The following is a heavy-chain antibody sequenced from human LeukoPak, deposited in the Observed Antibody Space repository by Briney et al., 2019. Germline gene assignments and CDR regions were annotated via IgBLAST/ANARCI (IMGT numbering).Heavy chain of an antibody. CDR3: ARGAWFSRGYTALYYFDY. J-gene: IGHJ4*02. CDR1: GYSFTSYV. Sequence: GAGVQVSCQASGYSFTSYVINWVRQATGKGLAWMGWMHPNSAKAGYSHRFQDRVTMTRSTSISTAYMELSSLRSEDTAVYYCARGAWFSRGYTALYYFDYWGQGALVTVSS. V-gene: IGHV1-8*01. CDR2: MHPNSAKA. D-gene: IGHD6-25*01.